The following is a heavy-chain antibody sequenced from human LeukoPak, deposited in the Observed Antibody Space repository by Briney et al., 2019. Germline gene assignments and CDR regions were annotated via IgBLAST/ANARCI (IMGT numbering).Heavy chain of an antibody. CDR1: GLTFSNYW. V-gene: IGHV3-74*03. D-gene: IGHD6-13*01. CDR2: INRDGTIT. Sequence: GGSLRLSCAASGLTFSNYWVHWVRQAPGKGLVWVSRINRDGTITKYADSVKGRFTISRDNSKNTLYLQMNSLRAEDTAVYFCAKDKGIYYYGMDVWGRGTTVTVSS. J-gene: IGHJ6*02. CDR3: AKDKGIYYYGMDV.